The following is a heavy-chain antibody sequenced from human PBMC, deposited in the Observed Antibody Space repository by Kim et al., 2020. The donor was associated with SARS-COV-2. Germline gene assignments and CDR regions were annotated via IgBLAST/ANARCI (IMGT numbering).Heavy chain of an antibody. V-gene: IGHV1-8*01. J-gene: IGHJ2*01. CDR3: ARRRSTWLKYWYFDL. CDR1: GYTFTSYD. CDR2: MNPNSGNT. D-gene: IGHD2-2*01. Sequence: ASVKVSCKASGYTFTSYDINWVRQATGQGLEWMGWMNPNSGNTGYAQKFQGRVTMTRNTSISTAYMELSSLRSEDTAVYYCARRRSTWLKYWYFDLWGRGTLVTVSS.